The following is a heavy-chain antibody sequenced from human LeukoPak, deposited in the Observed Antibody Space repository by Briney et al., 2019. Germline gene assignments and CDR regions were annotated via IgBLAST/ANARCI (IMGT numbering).Heavy chain of an antibody. Sequence: GGSLRLSCAVSGFAFSNYAMSWVRQAPGKGLEWVAVISYDGSNKYYADSVKGRFTISRDNSKNTLYLQMNSLRAEDTAVYYCARGLQLDYWGQGTRVTVPS. D-gene: IGHD5-24*01. CDR1: GFAFSNYA. CDR3: ARGLQLDY. CDR2: ISYDGSNK. J-gene: IGHJ4*02. V-gene: IGHV3-30-3*01.